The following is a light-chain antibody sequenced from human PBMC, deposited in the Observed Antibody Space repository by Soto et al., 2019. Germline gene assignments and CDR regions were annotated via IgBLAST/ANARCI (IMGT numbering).Light chain of an antibody. CDR3: CSYGGSFPYV. Sequence: QSALTQPPSVSGSPGQSVTISCTGTISDVGGYDYVSWYQQHPGKAPKLLIYDVTKRPSGVPDRFSGSKSGNTASLTISGLQAEDEADFFCCSYGGSFPYVFGTGTKLTVL. V-gene: IGLV2-11*01. CDR1: ISDVGGYDY. CDR2: DVT. J-gene: IGLJ1*01.